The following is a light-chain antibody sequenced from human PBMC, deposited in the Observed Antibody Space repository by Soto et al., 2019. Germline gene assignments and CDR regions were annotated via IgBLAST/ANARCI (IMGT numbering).Light chain of an antibody. J-gene: IGKJ4*01. V-gene: IGKV2-28*01. CDR1: QSLLHSNVYNY. CDR3: LQALKSPLT. CDR2: LGS. Sequence: SVMNQSPLSLPVTPGEPASISCRSSQSLLHSNVYNYLDWYLQKPWQSPQLLLYLGSNRASGVSDRFTDIGSGTDFTLKIGRVVAEDVGVDSSLQALKSPLTFGGLTKVELQ.